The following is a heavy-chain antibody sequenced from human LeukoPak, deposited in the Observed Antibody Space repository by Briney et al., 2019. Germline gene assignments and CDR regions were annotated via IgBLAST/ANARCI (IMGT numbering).Heavy chain of an antibody. CDR2: MYYSGTT. V-gene: IGHV4-39*01. Sequence: SEPLSLTCTVSGGSISSSSDCWGWIRQPPGKGLEWIGSMYYSGTTYYNPSLKSQVTISVDTSKNQFSLKLSSVTAADTAVYYCARHRAAPVQVERFDFWGQGTLVTVSS. J-gene: IGHJ4*02. D-gene: IGHD1-1*01. CDR3: ARHRAAPVQVERFDF. CDR1: GGSISSSSDC.